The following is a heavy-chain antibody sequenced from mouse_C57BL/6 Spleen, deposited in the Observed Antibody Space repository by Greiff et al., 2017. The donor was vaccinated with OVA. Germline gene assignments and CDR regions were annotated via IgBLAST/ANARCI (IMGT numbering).Heavy chain of an antibody. Sequence: QVQLQQPGTELVKPGASVKLSCKASGYTFTSYWMHWVKQRPGQGLEWIGNINPSNGGTNYNEKFKSKATLTVDKSSSTAYMQLSSLTSEDSAIYYGARTAQATFWFAYWGKGTLVTVSA. CDR3: ARTAQATFWFAY. CDR1: GYTFTSYW. CDR2: INPSNGGT. D-gene: IGHD3-2*02. J-gene: IGHJ3*01. V-gene: IGHV1-53*01.